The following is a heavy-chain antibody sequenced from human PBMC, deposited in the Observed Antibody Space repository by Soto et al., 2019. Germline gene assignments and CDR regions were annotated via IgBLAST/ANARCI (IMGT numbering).Heavy chain of an antibody. CDR1: GGSFSGYY. CDR3: ARGLGYCSSTSCLRIWFDP. D-gene: IGHD2-2*01. CDR2: INHSGST. V-gene: IGHV4-34*01. Sequence: PSETLSLTCAVYGGSFSGYYWSWIRQPPGKGLEWIGEINHSGSTNYNPSLKSRVTISVDTSKNQFSLKLSSVTAADTAVYYCARGLGYCSSTSCLRIWFDPWGQGTLVTVSS. J-gene: IGHJ5*02.